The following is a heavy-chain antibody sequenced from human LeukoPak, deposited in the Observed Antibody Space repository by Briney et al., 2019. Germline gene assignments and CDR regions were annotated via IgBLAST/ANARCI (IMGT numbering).Heavy chain of an antibody. D-gene: IGHD1-20*01. CDR2: VSGSGDRT. J-gene: IGHJ4*02. CDR3: AKGITGTTLFDY. V-gene: IGHV3-23*01. CDR1: GFTFNTYA. Sequence: GGSLRLSCAASGFTFNTYAMSWVRQAPGEGLEWVSAVSGSGDRTYYADSVKGRFTISRDNSEYTLYLQMDSLRAEDTAVYYCAKGITGTTLFDYWGQGILVTVSS.